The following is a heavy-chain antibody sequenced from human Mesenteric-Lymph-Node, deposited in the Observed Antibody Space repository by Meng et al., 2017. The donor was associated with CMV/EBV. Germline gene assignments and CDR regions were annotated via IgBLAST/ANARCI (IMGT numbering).Heavy chain of an antibody. CDR1: GFTVSSNY. V-gene: IGHV3-53*01. CDR3: ARDSGNYLAQPLDY. J-gene: IGHJ4*02. CDR2: IYSGGGST. Sequence: GGSLRLSCAASGFTVSSNYMSWVRQAPGKGLEWVSAIYSGGGSTYYADSVKGRFTISRDNSKNTLYLQMNSLRAEDTAVYYCARDSGNYLAQPLDYWGQGTLVTVSS. D-gene: IGHD1-26*01.